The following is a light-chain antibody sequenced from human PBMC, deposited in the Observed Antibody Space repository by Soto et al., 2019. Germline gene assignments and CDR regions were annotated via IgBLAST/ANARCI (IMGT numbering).Light chain of an antibody. J-gene: IGLJ2*01. V-gene: IGLV7-46*01. CDR3: LLSYSDGAV. Sequence: QTVMTQEPSLTVSPGGTVTLTCASTTGPVTSDRYPYWFQQKPGQAPRTLIYDTANKHSWTPARFSGSLLGGKAALTLSGAQTDDEADYYCLLSYSDGAVFGGGTKLTVL. CDR2: DTA. CDR1: TGPVTSDRY.